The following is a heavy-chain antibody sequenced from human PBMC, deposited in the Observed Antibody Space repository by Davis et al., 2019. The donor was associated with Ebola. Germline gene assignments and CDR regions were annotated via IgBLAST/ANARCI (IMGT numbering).Heavy chain of an antibody. CDR2: ISPYNGNT. J-gene: IGHJ4*02. CDR1: GYTFTTYG. CDR3: ARSPDSSGYYYRRDFDY. V-gene: IGHV1-18*01. Sequence: ASVKVSCKASGYTFTTYGISWVRQAPGQGLEWMGWISPYNGNTDYAQKLQGRVTMTTDTSTTTAYMELRSLRSDDTAVYYCARSPDSSGYYYRRDFDYWGQGTLVTVSS. D-gene: IGHD3-22*01.